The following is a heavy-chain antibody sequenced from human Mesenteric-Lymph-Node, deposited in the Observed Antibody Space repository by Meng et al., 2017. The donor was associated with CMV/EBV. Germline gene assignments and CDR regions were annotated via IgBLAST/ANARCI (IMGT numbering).Heavy chain of an antibody. CDR3: ARSGGDCGGGSCYSDPYYYYGMDV. Sequence: SETLSLTCTVFGGSISSVSYYWGWIRQPPGKGLECIGSIYYTGSTYYNPSLKSRVTISVDTTKNHFSLRLRSATAADTAVYYCARSGGDCGGGSCYSDPYYYYGMDVWGQGTSVTVSS. CDR1: GGSISSVSYY. V-gene: IGHV4-39*07. J-gene: IGHJ6*02. CDR2: IYYTGST. D-gene: IGHD2-15*01.